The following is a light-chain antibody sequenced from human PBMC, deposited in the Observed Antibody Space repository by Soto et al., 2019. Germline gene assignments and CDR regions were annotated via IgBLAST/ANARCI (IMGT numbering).Light chain of an antibody. V-gene: IGKV3-15*01. J-gene: IGKJ4*01. Sequence: EIVMTQSQSTLSVSPGERATLSCRASHSVNSDLAWYQQKPGQAPRLLIHDASTRATGIPVRFSASGSGTEFTLTISSLQSEDFAIYYCQQYNNWPLGFGGGTKVEIK. CDR2: DAS. CDR1: HSVNSD. CDR3: QQYNNWPLG.